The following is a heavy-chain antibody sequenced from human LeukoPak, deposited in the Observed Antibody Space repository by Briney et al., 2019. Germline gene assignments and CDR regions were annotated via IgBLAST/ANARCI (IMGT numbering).Heavy chain of an antibody. D-gene: IGHD3-3*01. Sequence: GGSLRLSCAASGFTFSSYSMNWVRQAPGKGLEWVSSISSSSSYIYYADSVKGRFTISRDNAKNSLYLQMNSLRAEDTAVYYCARVGGPNYYYYYMDVWGKGTTVTVSS. CDR3: ARVGGPNYYYYYMDV. CDR1: GFTFSSYS. CDR2: ISSSSSYI. J-gene: IGHJ6*03. V-gene: IGHV3-21*01.